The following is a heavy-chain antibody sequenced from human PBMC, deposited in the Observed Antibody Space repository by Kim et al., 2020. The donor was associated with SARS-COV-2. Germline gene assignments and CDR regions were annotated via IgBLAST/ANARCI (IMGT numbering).Heavy chain of an antibody. J-gene: IGHJ4*02. CDR2: ILYDGSNK. CDR1: GFTFGTYA. V-gene: IGHV3-30*04. D-gene: IGHD3-10*01. CDR3: VRASGSTTTTTLTGL. Sequence: GGSLRLSCAASGFTFGTYAIHWVRQAPGKGLEWVAVILYDGSNKAYANSVGGRFSISRDNSKNMVYLQVTFLRVDDTAVYYCVRASGSTTTTTLTGLWGQGTLVTVSS.